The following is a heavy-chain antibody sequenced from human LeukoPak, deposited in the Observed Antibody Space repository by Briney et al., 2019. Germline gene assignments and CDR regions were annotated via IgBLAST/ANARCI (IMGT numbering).Heavy chain of an antibody. CDR1: GFTFSSYW. V-gene: IGHV3-7*01. CDR2: IKRDGSEK. Sequence: GGSLRLSCAASGFTFSSYWMSWVRQAPGKGLEWVANIKRDGSEKYYVDSVKGRFTISRDNAKNSLYLQMSSLRVEDTAVYYCARDREFSSGWYFDNWGQGTLVTVSS. CDR3: ARDREFSSGWYFDN. J-gene: IGHJ4*02. D-gene: IGHD6-19*01.